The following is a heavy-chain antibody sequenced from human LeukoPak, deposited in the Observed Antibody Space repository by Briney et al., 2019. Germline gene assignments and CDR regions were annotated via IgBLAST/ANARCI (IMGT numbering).Heavy chain of an antibody. D-gene: IGHD3-22*01. CDR2: MNPNSGNT. CDR3: ASGGTYYYDSSGYSEYFQH. V-gene: IGHV1-8*01. Sequence: ASVKVSCKASGYTFTSYDINWVRQATGQGLEWMGWMNPNSGNTGYAQKFQGRVTITADESTSTAYMELSSLRSEDTAVYYCASGGTYYYDSSGYSEYFQHWGQGTLVTVSS. CDR1: GYTFTSYD. J-gene: IGHJ1*01.